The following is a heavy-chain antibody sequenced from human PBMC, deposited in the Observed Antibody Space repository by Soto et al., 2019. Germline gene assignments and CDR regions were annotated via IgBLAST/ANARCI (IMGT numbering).Heavy chain of an antibody. CDR1: GFTLRNYA. CDR2: ISANDVGT. Sequence: PGGSLRLSCEASGFTLRNYAMTWVCQAPGKGLEWVSLISANDVGTYYAESVKTRFTISTDQSRNTVYLQMDSLRADDTAIYYCAKAKNDYNWDNRPPFDYWGQGTLVTVSS. CDR3: AKAKNDYNWDNRPPFDY. V-gene: IGHV3-23*01. J-gene: IGHJ4*02. D-gene: IGHD1-20*01.